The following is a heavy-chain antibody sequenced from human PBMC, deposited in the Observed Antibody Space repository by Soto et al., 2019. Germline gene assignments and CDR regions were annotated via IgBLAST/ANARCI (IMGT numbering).Heavy chain of an antibody. CDR3: TRDGQPWGIVLVPAAMPFYFDY. CDR2: IRSKAYGGTT. D-gene: IGHD2-2*01. J-gene: IGHJ4*02. CDR1: GFTFGDYA. Sequence: GGSLRLSCTASGFTFGDYAMSWFRQAPGKGLEWVGFIRSKAYGGTTEYAASVKGRFTISRDDSKSIAYLQMNSLKTEDTAVYYCTRDGQPWGIVLVPAAMPFYFDYWGQGTLVTVSS. V-gene: IGHV3-49*03.